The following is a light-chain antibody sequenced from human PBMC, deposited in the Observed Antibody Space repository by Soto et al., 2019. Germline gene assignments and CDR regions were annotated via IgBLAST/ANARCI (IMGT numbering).Light chain of an antibody. CDR2: YDD. Sequence: QSVLTQPPSVSEAPRPRVTISCSGSSSNVGNNAVNWYQQLPGKAPKLLIYYDDLLPSGVSDRFSGSKSGTSASLAISGLQSEDEADYYCAVWDDSLNGPVFGGGTKLTVL. J-gene: IGLJ2*01. CDR3: AVWDDSLNGPV. V-gene: IGLV1-36*01. CDR1: SSNVGNNA.